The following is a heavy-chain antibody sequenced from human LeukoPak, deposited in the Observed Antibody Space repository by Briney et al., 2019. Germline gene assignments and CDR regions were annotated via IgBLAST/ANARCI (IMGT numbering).Heavy chain of an antibody. CDR1: GYTFTSYG. CDR2: ISAYNGNT. J-gene: IGHJ6*03. CDR3: SSGYPHANYYMDV. V-gene: IGHV1-18*01. D-gene: IGHD5-12*01. Sequence: ASVKVSCKASGYTFTSYGISWVRQAPGQGLEWMGWISAYNGNTNYAQKLQGRVTMTTDTSTSTAYMELSRLRSDDTAVYYCSSGYPHANYYMDVWGKGTTVIVSS.